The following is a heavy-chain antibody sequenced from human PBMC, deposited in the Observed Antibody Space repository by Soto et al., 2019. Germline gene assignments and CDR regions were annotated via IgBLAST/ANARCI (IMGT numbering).Heavy chain of an antibody. CDR2: ISHSGST. J-gene: IGHJ4*02. V-gene: IGHV4-34*01. CDR3: ARVGGSNYLHDY. D-gene: IGHD1-7*01. Sequence: QVQLQQWGAGLLKPSETLSLTCAVYGGSFSDHYWSWIRQPPGKGLEWIGEISHSGSTNYNPSLKSRVTISVDTSKNQFSLKLSSVSAADTAVYYCARVGGSNYLHDYWGQGTLVTVSS. CDR1: GGSFSDHY.